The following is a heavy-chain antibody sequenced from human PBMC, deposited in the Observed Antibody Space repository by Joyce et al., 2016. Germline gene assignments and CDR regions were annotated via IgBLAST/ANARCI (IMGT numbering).Heavy chain of an antibody. CDR2: ISDNGGTT. Sequence: EVQLLESGGGLVQPGGSLRLSCEASGFTFSSYAMSWVRQAPGKGLEWVSGISDNGGTTYYAVSVRGRFTISRDNSKNTVYLQVNSLRAEDTAIYYCAKSPTMVSPRPDSWGQGTLVTVSS. CDR3: AKSPTMVSPRPDS. D-gene: IGHD3-10*01. V-gene: IGHV3-23*01. J-gene: IGHJ4*02. CDR1: GFTFSSYA.